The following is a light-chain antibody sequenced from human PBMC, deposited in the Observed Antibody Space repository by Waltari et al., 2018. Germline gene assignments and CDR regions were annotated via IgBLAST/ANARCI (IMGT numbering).Light chain of an antibody. J-gene: IGKJ4*01. CDR1: QDVRSG. V-gene: IGKV1-12*01. CDR3: QQAKSFPLT. CDR2: AAS. Sequence: DIQMTQSPSFVSASVGARVTIFCRASQDVRSGLAWYQQRPGKAPKLLIYAASNLENGVPSRFSGSGSETNFTLTVKSLQPEDFATYYCQQAKSFPLTFGGGTKVEI.